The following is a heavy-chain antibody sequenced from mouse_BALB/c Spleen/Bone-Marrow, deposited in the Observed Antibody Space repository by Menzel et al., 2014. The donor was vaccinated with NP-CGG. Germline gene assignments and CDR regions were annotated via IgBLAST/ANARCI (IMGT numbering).Heavy chain of an antibody. D-gene: IGHD3-1*01. J-gene: IGHJ1*01. V-gene: IGHV1S81*02. CDR2: INPSNGRT. Sequence: QVQLKESGAELVKPGASVKLSCKASGYTFXSYWMHWVKQRPGQGLEWIGEINPSNGRTNYVEKFKSKATLSGDKSSSTVYMQLSSLTSEDSAVYYCARSGYWYFDVWGAGTTVTVSA. CDR3: ARSGYWYFDV. CDR1: GYTFXSYW.